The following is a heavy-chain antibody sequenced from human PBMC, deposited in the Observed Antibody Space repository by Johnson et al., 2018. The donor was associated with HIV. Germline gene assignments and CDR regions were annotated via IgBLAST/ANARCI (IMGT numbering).Heavy chain of an antibody. Sequence: QMLLVESGGGVVQPGRSLRLSCAASGFTFSSYAMHWVRQAPGKGLEWVAVISYDGSNKYYADSVKGRFTISRDNSKNTLYLQMNSLRAEDTAVYYCARDRSRQLLLTSDAFDIWGQGTMAIVSS. V-gene: IGHV3-30*04. D-gene: IGHD2-15*01. CDR1: GFTFSSYA. J-gene: IGHJ3*02. CDR2: ISYDGSNK. CDR3: ARDRSRQLLLTSDAFDI.